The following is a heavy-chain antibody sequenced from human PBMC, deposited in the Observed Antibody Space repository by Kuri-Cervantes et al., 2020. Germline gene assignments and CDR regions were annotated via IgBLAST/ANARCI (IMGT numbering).Heavy chain of an antibody. J-gene: IGHJ6*02. CDR3: AKEGGRYYDYGMDV. CDR1: GFTFNDYY. Sequence: GESMSPSCVAFGFTFNDYYMSWIRQAAREWMEWVSYIRSSGSTIYYEESVKDRFTITRDNAKNSLYLQMNSLIAEDTTVYYCAKEGGRYYDYGMDVWGQGTTVTVSS. V-gene: IGHV3-11*04. CDR2: IRSSGSTI. D-gene: IGHD2-15*01.